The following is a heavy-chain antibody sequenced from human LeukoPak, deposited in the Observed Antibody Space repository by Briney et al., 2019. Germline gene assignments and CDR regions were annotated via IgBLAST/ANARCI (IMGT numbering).Heavy chain of an antibody. D-gene: IGHD2-15*01. Sequence: SETLSLTCTVSGGSISSSSYYWGWIRQPPGKGLEWIGSIYYSGSTNYNPSLKSRVTISVDTSKNQFSLKLRSVTAADTAVYYCARPFYCSGGSCYASPLDPWGQGTLVTVSS. V-gene: IGHV4-39*01. CDR3: ARPFYCSGGSCYASPLDP. J-gene: IGHJ5*02. CDR2: IYYSGST. CDR1: GGSISSSSYY.